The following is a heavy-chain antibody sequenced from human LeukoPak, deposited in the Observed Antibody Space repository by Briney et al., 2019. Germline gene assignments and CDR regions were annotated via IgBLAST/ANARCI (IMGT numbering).Heavy chain of an antibody. CDR3: AKGRVVVVEPDAFDI. J-gene: IGHJ3*02. D-gene: IGHD2-15*01. V-gene: IGHV3-9*01. CDR1: GFTFDDYA. CDR2: ISWNSGSL. Sequence: PGGSLRLSCAASGFTFDDYAMHWVRQAPGKGLEWVSGISWNSGSLGYADSVKGRFTISRDNSKNTLYLQMNSLRAEDTAVYYCAKGRVVVVEPDAFDIWGQGTMVTVSS.